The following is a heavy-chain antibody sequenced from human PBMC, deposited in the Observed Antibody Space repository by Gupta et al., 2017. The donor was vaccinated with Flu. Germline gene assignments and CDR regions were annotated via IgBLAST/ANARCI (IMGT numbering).Heavy chain of an antibody. Sequence: EVQLLESGGGLVQPGGSLRLSCAASGFTFSSSAMSWVRQAPGKGLEWVSAVSASVGSTYYADSVKGRFTISRDNSKNTLYLQMNSLRAEDTAVYYCAKNLDWLLPFDCWGQGTLVTVSS. CDR2: VSASVGST. CDR3: AKNLDWLLPFDC. V-gene: IGHV3-23*01. D-gene: IGHD3-9*01. J-gene: IGHJ4*02. CDR1: GFTFSSSA.